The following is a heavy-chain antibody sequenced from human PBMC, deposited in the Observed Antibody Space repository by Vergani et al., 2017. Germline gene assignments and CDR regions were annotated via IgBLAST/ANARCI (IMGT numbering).Heavy chain of an antibody. CDR3: AINGITGTGPHFRDYYYYYMDV. Sequence: EVQLLESGGGLVQPGGSLRLSCAASGFTFSSYAMSWVRQAPGKGLEWVSAISGSGGSTYYADSVKGRFTISRDNSKNTLYLQMNSLRAEDTAVYYCAINGITGTGPHFRDYYYYYMDVWGKGTTVTVSS. CDR1: GFTFSSYA. D-gene: IGHD1-7*01. CDR2: ISGSGGST. J-gene: IGHJ6*03. V-gene: IGHV3-23*01.